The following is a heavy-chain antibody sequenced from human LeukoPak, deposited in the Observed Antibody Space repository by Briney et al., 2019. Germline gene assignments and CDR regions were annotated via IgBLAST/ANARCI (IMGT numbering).Heavy chain of an antibody. CDR3: ARDPSANAFDI. V-gene: IGHV3-48*03. CDR2: ISSSGSTI. Sequence: GGSLRLSCAASGFTFSSYEMNWVRQAPGKGLEWVSYISSSGSTIYYADSVNGRFTISRDNAKNSLYLQMNSLRAEDTAVYYCARDPSANAFDIWGQGTMVTVSS. J-gene: IGHJ3*02. CDR1: GFTFSSYE. D-gene: IGHD2-2*01.